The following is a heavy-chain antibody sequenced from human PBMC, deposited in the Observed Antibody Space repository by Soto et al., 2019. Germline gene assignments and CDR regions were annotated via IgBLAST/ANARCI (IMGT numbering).Heavy chain of an antibody. Sequence: QVQLVESGGGVVQPGRSLTLSCETSGFSFSVYGMHWVRQAPGKGLEWVAVIWYDASKQFYAASVEGRFTISRDNSKAILYLKMNSLRAEDTAVYYCAAWAEGATEVHWGQGTLVNVSS. CDR2: IWYDASKQ. J-gene: IGHJ4*02. CDR1: GFSFSVYG. D-gene: IGHD2-15*01. V-gene: IGHV3-33*01. CDR3: AAWAEGATEVH.